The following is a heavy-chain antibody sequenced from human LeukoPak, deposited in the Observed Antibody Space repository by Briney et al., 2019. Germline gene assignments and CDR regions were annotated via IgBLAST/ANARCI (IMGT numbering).Heavy chain of an antibody. Sequence: AGGSLRLSCAASGFTFSGSAMHWVRRASGKGLDGVGVIRSKANSYATAYAASVKGRFTISRDDSKNTAYLQMNSLKTEDTAVYYCTRPSRELRCYYSYYMDVWGKGTTVTVSS. CDR2: IRSKANSYAT. J-gene: IGHJ6*03. D-gene: IGHD1-26*01. CDR3: TRPSRELRCYYSYYMDV. CDR1: GFTFSGSA. V-gene: IGHV3-73*01.